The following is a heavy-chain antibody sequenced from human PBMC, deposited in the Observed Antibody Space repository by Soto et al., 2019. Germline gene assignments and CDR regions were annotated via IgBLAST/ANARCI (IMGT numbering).Heavy chain of an antibody. Sequence: LRLSCAASGFTFSSYAMSWVRQAPGKGLEWVSAISGSGGSTYYADSVKGRFTISRDNSKNTLYLQMNSLRAEDTAVYYCAKPSIPYYDFWSVSVSWGQGTLVTVSS. D-gene: IGHD3-3*01. V-gene: IGHV3-23*01. CDR3: AKPSIPYYDFWSVSVS. CDR2: ISGSGGST. CDR1: GFTFSSYA. J-gene: IGHJ4*02.